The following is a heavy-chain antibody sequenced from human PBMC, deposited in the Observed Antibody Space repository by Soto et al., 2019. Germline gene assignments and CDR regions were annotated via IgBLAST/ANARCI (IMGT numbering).Heavy chain of an antibody. J-gene: IGHJ4*02. D-gene: IGHD6-19*01. V-gene: IGHV4-61*01. Sequence: ASETLSLTCTVSGGSVSSGSYYWSWIRQPPGKGLEWIGYIYYSGSTNYNPSLKSRVTISVDTSKNQFSLKLSSVTAADTAVYYCARERGSGWLYYFDYWGQGTLVTVSS. CDR3: ARERGSGWLYYFDY. CDR1: GGSVSSGSYY. CDR2: IYYSGST.